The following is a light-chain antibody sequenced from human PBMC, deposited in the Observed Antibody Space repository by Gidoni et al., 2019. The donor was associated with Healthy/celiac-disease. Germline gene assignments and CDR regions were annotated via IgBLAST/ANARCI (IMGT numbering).Light chain of an antibody. CDR2: DAS. J-gene: IGKJ1*01. V-gene: IGKV3-11*01. CDR3: QQRSNWPRT. CDR1: QSVSSY. Sequence: DIVLPQSPATLSLSPGERATLSCRASQSVSSYLAWYQQKPGKAPRLLIYDASNRATGIPARFSGSGSGKDFTLTISSLEPEDFAVYYCQQRSNWPRTFGQGTKVEIK.